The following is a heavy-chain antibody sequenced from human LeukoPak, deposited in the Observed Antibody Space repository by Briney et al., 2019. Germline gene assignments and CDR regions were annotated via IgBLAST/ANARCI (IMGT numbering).Heavy chain of an antibody. J-gene: IGHJ6*03. Sequence: GGSLRLSCAASGFTVSSNYMSWVRQAPGKGLEWVSVIYSGGSTYYAVSVKGRFTISRDNSKTTLYLQMNSLRAEDTAVYYCARRGTGVVTINYYYYYYMDVWGKGTTVTVSS. CDR1: GFTVSSNY. D-gene: IGHD3-3*01. CDR2: IYSGGST. V-gene: IGHV3-53*01. CDR3: ARRGTGVVTINYYYYYYMDV.